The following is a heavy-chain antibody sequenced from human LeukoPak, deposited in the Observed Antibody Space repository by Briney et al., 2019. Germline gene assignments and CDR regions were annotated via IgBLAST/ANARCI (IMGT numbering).Heavy chain of an antibody. D-gene: IGHD5-18*01. CDR3: ARLRGYTYGNPGY. V-gene: IGHV4-38-2*01. Sequence: SETLSLTCAVSGYSINTAYYWGWIRQPPGKGLEWIGSMYRSGTTYYNPSLKSRVTIALDTSKNQFSLKLSSVTAADTAVYYCARLRGYTYGNPGYWGQGSLVTVSS. J-gene: IGHJ4*02. CDR2: MYRSGTT. CDR1: GYSINTAYY.